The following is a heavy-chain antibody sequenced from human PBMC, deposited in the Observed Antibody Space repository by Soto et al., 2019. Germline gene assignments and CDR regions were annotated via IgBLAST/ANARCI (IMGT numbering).Heavy chain of an antibody. D-gene: IGHD3-3*01. CDR1: GDSISSYY. Sequence: SETLSLTCTVSGDSISSYYWSWIRQPPGKGLEWIGYIYYSGSTKYNPSLTSRVTISVDTSKNQFSMKLSSVTAADTAVHHCAREVYYDFWSGFNTHPYYFDDWGQGTLVTVSS. CDR3: AREVYYDFWSGFNTHPYYFDD. V-gene: IGHV4-59*12. CDR2: IYYSGST. J-gene: IGHJ4*02.